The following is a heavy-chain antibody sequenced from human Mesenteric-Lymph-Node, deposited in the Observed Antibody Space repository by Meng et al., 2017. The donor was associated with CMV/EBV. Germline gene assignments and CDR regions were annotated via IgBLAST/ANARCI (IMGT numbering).Heavy chain of an antibody. CDR3: ARGSTSGGDFDY. CDR1: GYTCRKDE. D-gene: IGHD6-19*01. CDR2: MNPNSGTT. J-gene: IGHJ4*02. V-gene: IGHV1-8*03. Sequence: KASGYTCRKDEIEWVRKARGEGLGRMGWMNPNSGTTGYAEEFQGRDTITTNTSISTAYMELSGLRSDDTAVYYCARGSTSGGDFDYWGQGTLVTVSS.